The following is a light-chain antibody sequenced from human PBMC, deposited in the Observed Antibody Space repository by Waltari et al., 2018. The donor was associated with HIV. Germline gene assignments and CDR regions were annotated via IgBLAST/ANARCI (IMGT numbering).Light chain of an antibody. CDR1: SSDVECYNL. J-gene: IGLJ3*02. CDR2: EVT. Sequence: QSALTQPASVSGSPGQSITISCTGTSSDVECYNLVSWYPQHPGKTPKPMIYEVTKRPSGVSNRFSGSKSGNTASLTISGLQAEDEADYYCCSYAGSSTWVFGGGTKLTVL. V-gene: IGLV2-23*02. CDR3: CSYAGSSTWV.